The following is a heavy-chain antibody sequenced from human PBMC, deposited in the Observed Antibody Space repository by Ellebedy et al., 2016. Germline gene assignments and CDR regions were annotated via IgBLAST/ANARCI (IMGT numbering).Heavy chain of an antibody. Sequence: GESLKISXAASGFTFSSYAMSWVRQAPGKGLEWVSAISGSGGSTYYADSVKGRFTISRDNSKNTLYLQMNSLRAKDTAVYYCAKNSIDDYYYYYMDDWGKGTTVTVSS. V-gene: IGHV3-23*01. CDR1: GFTFSSYA. D-gene: IGHD2/OR15-2a*01. CDR3: AKNSIDDYYYYYMDD. J-gene: IGHJ6*03. CDR2: ISGSGGST.